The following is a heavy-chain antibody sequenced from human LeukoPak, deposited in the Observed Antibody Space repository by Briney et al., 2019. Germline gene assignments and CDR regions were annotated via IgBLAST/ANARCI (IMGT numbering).Heavy chain of an antibody. CDR1: GFTFSSYS. J-gene: IGHJ3*02. CDR2: ISSSSSYI. V-gene: IGHV3-21*01. CDR3: ARPGYYGSGIQDAFDI. Sequence: GGSLRLSCAASGFTFSSYSMDWVRQAPGKGLEWVSSISSSSSYIYYADSVKGRFTISRDNAKNSLYLQMNSLRAEDTAVYYCARPGYYGSGIQDAFDIWGQGTMVTVSS. D-gene: IGHD3-10*01.